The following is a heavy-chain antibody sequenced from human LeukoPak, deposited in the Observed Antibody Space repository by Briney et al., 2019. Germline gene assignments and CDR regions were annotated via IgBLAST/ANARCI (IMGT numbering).Heavy chain of an antibody. Sequence: SQTPSLTCAISGDSVSSSNAAWNWVRQSPSRGLEWLGRTYLRSRWYHDFAESVKSRISINADTSKNQFSLQLNSVTPEDTAVYYCARDGGPTGVLNFDYWGQGTLVTVSS. CDR2: TYLRSRWYH. J-gene: IGHJ4*02. V-gene: IGHV6-1*01. CDR3: ARDGGPTGVLNFDY. CDR1: GDSVSSSNAA. D-gene: IGHD3-3*01.